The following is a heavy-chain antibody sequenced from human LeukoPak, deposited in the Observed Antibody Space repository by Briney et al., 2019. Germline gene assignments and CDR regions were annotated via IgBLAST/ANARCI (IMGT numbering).Heavy chain of an antibody. CDR2: ISAYNGNT. D-gene: IGHD6-13*01. V-gene: IGHV1-18*01. CDR3: ARGAAYSSSWYWGNWFDP. J-gene: IGHJ5*02. CDR1: GYTFTSYG. Sequence: GASVKVSCKASGYTFTSYGISWVRQAPGQGLEWMGWISAYNGNTNYAQKLQGRVTMTTDTSTSTAYMELRSLGSDDTAVYYCARGAAYSSSWYWGNWFDPWGQGTLVTVSS.